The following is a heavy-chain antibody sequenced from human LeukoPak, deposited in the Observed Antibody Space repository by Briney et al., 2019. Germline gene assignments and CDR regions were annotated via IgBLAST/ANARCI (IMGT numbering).Heavy chain of an antibody. J-gene: IGHJ4*02. V-gene: IGHV3-30-3*01. CDR3: ARLPLGRIAAAGTNDY. CDR2: ISYDGSNK. CDR1: GFTFSSYA. D-gene: IGHD6-13*01. Sequence: PGGSLRLSCAASGFTFSSYAMHWVRQAPGKGLEWVAVISYDGSNKYYADSVKGRFTISRGNSKNTLYLQMNSLRAEDTAVYYCARLPLGRIAAAGTNDYWGQGTLVTVSS.